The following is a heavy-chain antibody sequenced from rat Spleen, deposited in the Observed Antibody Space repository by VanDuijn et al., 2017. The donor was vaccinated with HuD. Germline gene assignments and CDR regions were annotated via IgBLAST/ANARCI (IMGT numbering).Heavy chain of an antibody. D-gene: IGHD2-1*01. CDR3: TRANFDTYYY. CDR1: GFTFSDYY. Sequence: EVQLVETGGGLVQPGRSLKLSCAASGFTFSDYYMVWVRQAPKKGLEWVASISYEGSSTYYGDSVKGRFTISRDNAKSTLYLQMDSLRSEDTATYYCTRANFDTYYYWGQGVMVTVSS. V-gene: IGHV5-22*01. J-gene: IGHJ2*01. CDR2: ISYEGSST.